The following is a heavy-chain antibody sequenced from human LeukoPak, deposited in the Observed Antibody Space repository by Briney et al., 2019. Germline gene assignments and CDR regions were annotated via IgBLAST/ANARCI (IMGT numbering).Heavy chain of an antibody. D-gene: IGHD3-10*01. CDR3: AREDYGSGPNDAFDF. CDR2: INSDGSST. Sequence: GGSLRLSCAASGFTFSNYWMHWVRQGPGKGVGWVSHINSDGSSTNYADSVKGRFPISRDNAKNTLYLQMNSLRAEDTAVYYCAREDYGSGPNDAFDFWGHGTMVTVSS. V-gene: IGHV3-74*01. J-gene: IGHJ3*01. CDR1: GFTFSNYW.